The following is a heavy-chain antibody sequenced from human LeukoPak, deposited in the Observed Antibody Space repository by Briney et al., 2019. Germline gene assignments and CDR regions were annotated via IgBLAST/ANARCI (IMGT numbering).Heavy chain of an antibody. CDR1: GFTFSSYS. V-gene: IGHV3-30*03. J-gene: IGHJ4*02. CDR2: ISYDGSNK. CDR3: ARDEVGYDSSGDLDY. Sequence: GGSLRLSCAASGFTFSSYSMHWVRQAPGKGLEWVAVISYDGSNKYYADSVKGRFTISRDNSKNTLYLQMNSLRAEDTAVYYCARDEVGYDSSGDLDYWGQGTLVTVSS. D-gene: IGHD3-22*01.